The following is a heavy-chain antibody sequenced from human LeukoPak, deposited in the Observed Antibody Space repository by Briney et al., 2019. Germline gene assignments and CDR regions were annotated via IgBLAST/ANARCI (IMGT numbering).Heavy chain of an antibody. J-gene: IGHJ6*03. CDR3: ARDYGSGSSGYYMDV. CDR1: GFTFSSYA. D-gene: IGHD3-10*01. Sequence: PGGSLRLSCAASGFTFSSYAMHWVRQAPGKGLEYVSAISSNGGSTYYANSVKGRFTISRDNSKNTLYLQMGSLRAEDMAVYYCARDYGSGSSGYYMDVWGKGTTVTVSS. CDR2: ISSNGGST. V-gene: IGHV3-64*01.